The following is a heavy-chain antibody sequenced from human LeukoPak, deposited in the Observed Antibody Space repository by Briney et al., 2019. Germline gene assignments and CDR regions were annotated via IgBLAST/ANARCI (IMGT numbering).Heavy chain of an antibody. D-gene: IGHD6-6*01. CDR1: GYSFTDYY. Sequence: ASVKVSCKASGYSFTDYYIHWVRQAPGQGLEWMGWNKANSGDTNYAQKFEGRVTMTRDTSISTAYMELSSLRSDDTAVYFCARKAEGQPVDYWGQGTLVTVSS. J-gene: IGHJ4*02. CDR2: NKANSGDT. CDR3: ARKAEGQPVDY. V-gene: IGHV1-2*02.